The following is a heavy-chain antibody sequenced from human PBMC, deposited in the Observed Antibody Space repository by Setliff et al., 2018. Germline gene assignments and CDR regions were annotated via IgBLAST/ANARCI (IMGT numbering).Heavy chain of an antibody. Sequence: SETLFLTCAVSGGSISSSNWWSWVRQPPGKGLEWIGEINHSGSTNYNPSLKSRVTISVDTSKNQFSLKLSSVTAADTALYYCTVYNTGSSKDHYWGQGTPVTVSS. CDR3: TVYNTGSSKDHY. CDR1: GGSISSSNW. CDR2: INHSGST. J-gene: IGHJ4*02. D-gene: IGHD2-8*02. V-gene: IGHV4-4*02.